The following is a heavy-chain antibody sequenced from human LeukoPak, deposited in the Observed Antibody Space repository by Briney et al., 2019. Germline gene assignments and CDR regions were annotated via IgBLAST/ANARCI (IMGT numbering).Heavy chain of an antibody. CDR3: ARGIVGATLFDY. V-gene: IGHV4-61*02. J-gene: IGHJ4*02. Sequence: PSQTLSLTCTVSGGSISSGSYYWSWIRQPAGKGLEWIGRIYTSGSTNYNPSLKSRVTISVDTSKNQFSLKLSSVTAADTAVYYCARGIVGATLFDYWGQGTLVTVSS. CDR1: GGSISSGSYY. CDR2: IYTSGST. D-gene: IGHD1-26*01.